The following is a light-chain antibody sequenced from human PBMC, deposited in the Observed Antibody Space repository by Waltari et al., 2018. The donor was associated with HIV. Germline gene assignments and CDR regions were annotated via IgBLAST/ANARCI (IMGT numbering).Light chain of an antibody. CDR1: SSDIGAYDF. CDR3: SSYGDSLRVL. J-gene: IGLJ3*02. CDR2: EVT. V-gene: IGLV2-8*01. Sequence: QSALTQPPSASGSLGQSVTISCTGPSSDIGAYDFVSWFQQHPHSAPKRLLYEVTRRPSTVSARFSGSRSGNTAFLTVAGLQPDDEATYFCSSYGDSLRVLFGGGTNVTVL.